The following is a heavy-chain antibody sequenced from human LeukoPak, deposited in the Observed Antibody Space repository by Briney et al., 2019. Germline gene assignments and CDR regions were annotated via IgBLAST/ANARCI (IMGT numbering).Heavy chain of an antibody. CDR2: ISSSSSYI. Sequence: GGSLRLSCAASGFTFSSYSMNWVRQAPGKGLEWVSSISSSSSYIYYADSVKGRFTISRDNAKNSLYLQMNSLRAEDTAVYYCARIPTYDILTGYYNGAFDYWGQGTLVTVSS. CDR3: ARIPTYDILTGYYNGAFDY. J-gene: IGHJ4*02. D-gene: IGHD3-9*01. V-gene: IGHV3-21*01. CDR1: GFTFSSYS.